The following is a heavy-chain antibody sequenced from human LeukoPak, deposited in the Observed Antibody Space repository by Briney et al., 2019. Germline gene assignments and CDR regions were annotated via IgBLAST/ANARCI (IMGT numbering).Heavy chain of an antibody. CDR1: GFTFSGSA. V-gene: IGHV3-73*01. CDR3: TTRNLYSSSWYLDY. D-gene: IGHD6-13*01. Sequence: GGSLRLSCAASGFTFSGSAMHWVRQPSGKGLEWVGRIRSKANSYETAYAASVKGRFTISRDDSKNKAYLQMNSLQTDDTAVYYCTTRNLYSSSWYLDYWGQGTMVTVCS. J-gene: IGHJ4*02. CDR2: IRSKANSYET.